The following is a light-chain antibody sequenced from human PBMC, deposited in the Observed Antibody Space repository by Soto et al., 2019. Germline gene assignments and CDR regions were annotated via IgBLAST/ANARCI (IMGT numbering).Light chain of an antibody. CDR3: QQYNSYSQT. CDR1: QTISNW. J-gene: IGKJ1*01. V-gene: IGKV1-5*03. Sequence: IQMTQSPSTLPASIGDRVTITCRASQTISNWLAWYQQKPGKAPKLLIYKASTLESGVPSRFRGSGSGTEFTLTISSLQAEEFATYYCQQYNSYSQTFGQGTKVEIK. CDR2: KAS.